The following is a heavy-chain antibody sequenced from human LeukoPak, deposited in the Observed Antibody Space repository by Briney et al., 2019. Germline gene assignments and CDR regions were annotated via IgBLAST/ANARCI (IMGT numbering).Heavy chain of an antibody. CDR2: IYYSGSS. J-gene: IGHJ4*02. V-gene: IGHV4-39*01. CDR1: GGSISSSSYY. Sequence: SETLSLTCTVSGGSISSSSYYWGWIRPPPGKGLEWIVSIYYSGSSYYTPSLKSRLTISVDTSKDQFSLKLTSVTAADTAVYYCAASGYSTRWYYYDFWGQGTLVTVSS. D-gene: IGHD2-8*01. CDR3: AASGYSTRWYYYDF.